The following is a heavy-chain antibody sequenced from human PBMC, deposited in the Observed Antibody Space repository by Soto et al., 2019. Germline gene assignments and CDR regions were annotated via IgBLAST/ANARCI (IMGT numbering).Heavy chain of an antibody. CDR2: ISSSSSTI. J-gene: IGHJ5*02. CDR3: AREIEQQLVLGVWFDP. CDR1: GFTFSSYS. D-gene: IGHD6-13*01. V-gene: IGHV3-48*02. Sequence: GGSLRLSCAASGFTFSSYSMNWVRQAPGKGLEWVSYISSSSSTIYYADSVKGRFTISRDNAKNSLYLQMNSLRDEDTAVYYCAREIEQQLVLGVWFDPWGQGTLVTVSS.